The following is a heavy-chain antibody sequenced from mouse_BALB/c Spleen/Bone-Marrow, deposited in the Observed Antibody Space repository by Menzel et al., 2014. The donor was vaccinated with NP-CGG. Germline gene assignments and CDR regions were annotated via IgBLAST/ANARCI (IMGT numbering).Heavy chain of an antibody. CDR1: GYAFSSFW. D-gene: IGHD2-4*01. V-gene: IGHV1-80*01. J-gene: IGHJ2*01. CDR3: ARDDFGPDY. Sequence: VKLQESEPELVRPGSSVKISCKASGYAFSSFWMNWMKQRPGQGPEWIGQIYPGDGDTNYNGKFKGKATLTADMSSSTAYIQLSSLTSEDSAVYFCARDDFGPDYWGQGTTLTVSS. CDR2: IYPGDGDT.